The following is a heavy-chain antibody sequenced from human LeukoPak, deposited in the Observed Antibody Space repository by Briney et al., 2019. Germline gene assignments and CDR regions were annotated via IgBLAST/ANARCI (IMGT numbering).Heavy chain of an antibody. CDR2: IWDDGTNK. D-gene: IGHD6-13*01. CDR3: ARDRGYSSSLDV. V-gene: IGHV3-33*01. CDR1: GFTFSNYG. Sequence: GXSLRLSCAASGFTFSNYGMHWVRQAPGKGLEWVAVIWDDGTNKDYADSVKGRFTISRDNSKNTLYLQMNSLRAEDTAVYYCARDRGYSSSLDVWGIGTTVTVSS. J-gene: IGHJ6*04.